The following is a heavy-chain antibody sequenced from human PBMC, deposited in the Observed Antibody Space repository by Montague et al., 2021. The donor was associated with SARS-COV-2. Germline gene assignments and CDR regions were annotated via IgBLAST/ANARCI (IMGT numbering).Heavy chain of an antibody. J-gene: IGHJ4*02. D-gene: IGHD5-12*01. V-gene: IGHV6-1*01. CDR2: TYYRSKWHN. CDR3: ARGWVATIPHMDN. CDR1: GDSVSSNSAA. Sequence: CAISGDSVSSNSAAWNGIRQSPSRGLEWLGRTYYRSKWHNDYAVSVKSRITINPDTSKNQFSLQLKSVTPEDTAVYYCARGWVATIPHMDNWGQGSLVIVSS.